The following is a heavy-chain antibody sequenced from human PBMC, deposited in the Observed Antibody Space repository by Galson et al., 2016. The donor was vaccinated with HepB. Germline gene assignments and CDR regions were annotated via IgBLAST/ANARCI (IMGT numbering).Heavy chain of an antibody. CDR2: ISYGGTT. CDR3: VRAPALPAPSP. J-gene: IGHJ5*02. Sequence: SLRLSCAASGFTVSSTYMTWGRQAPGKGLEWVSLISYGGTTYYAESVKGRFTISRDNSNNILYLQMNSLRAEDTAVYYCVRAPALPAPSPWGQGTLVTVSS. V-gene: IGHV3-53*01. CDR1: GFTVSSTY. D-gene: IGHD2-2*02.